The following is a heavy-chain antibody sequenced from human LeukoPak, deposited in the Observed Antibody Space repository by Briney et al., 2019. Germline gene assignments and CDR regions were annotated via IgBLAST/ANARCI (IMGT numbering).Heavy chain of an antibody. J-gene: IGHJ6*03. CDR1: GGTFSSYA. D-gene: IGHD3-3*02. Sequence: SVKVSCKASGGTFSSYAISWVRQAPGQGLEWMGGIIPIFGKANYAQKFQGRVTITADESTSTAYMELSSLRSEDTAVYYCATTPIFGVVYYYMDVWGKGTTVTVSS. CDR2: IIPIFGKA. V-gene: IGHV1-69*01. CDR3: ATTPIFGVVYYYMDV.